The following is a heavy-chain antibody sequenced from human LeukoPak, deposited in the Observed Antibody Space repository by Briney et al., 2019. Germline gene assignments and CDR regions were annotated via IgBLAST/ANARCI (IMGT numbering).Heavy chain of an antibody. CDR3: ARDSGSSSWPRYYYMDV. CDR1: GFTFSSYW. V-gene: IGHV3-7*01. J-gene: IGHJ6*03. D-gene: IGHD6-13*01. CDR2: IKQDGSEK. Sequence: GGSLRLSCAASGFTFSSYWMSWVRQAPGKGLEWVANIKQDGSEKYYVDSVKGRFTISRDNAKNSLYLQMNSLRAEDTAVYYCARDSGSSSWPRYYYMDVWGEGTTVTVSS.